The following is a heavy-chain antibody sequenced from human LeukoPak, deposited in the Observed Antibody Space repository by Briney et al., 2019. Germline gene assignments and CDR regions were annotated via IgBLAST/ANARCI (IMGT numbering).Heavy chain of an antibody. V-gene: IGHV3-23*01. D-gene: IGHD1-26*01. CDR1: GFTFSSYA. J-gene: IGHJ4*02. CDR3: AKDVGRWESLHFFDY. Sequence: GGSLRLSCAASGFTFSSYAMSWVRQAPGKGLEWISGISGSGASTYYVDSVKGRFTISRDDSRNTLYLQMNSLRGDDTAVYYCAKDVGRWESLHFFDYWGQGTLVTVPS. CDR2: ISGSGAST.